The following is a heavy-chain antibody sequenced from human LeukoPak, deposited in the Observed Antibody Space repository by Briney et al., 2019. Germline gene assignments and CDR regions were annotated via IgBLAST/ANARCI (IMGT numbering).Heavy chain of an antibody. V-gene: IGHV3-30*02. J-gene: IGHJ4*02. CDR2: IRYDGSNK. CDR3: GRGSHQIPYSYVSGGYYYFAT. D-gene: IGHD3-22*01. Sequence: PGGSLRLSCAASGFTFSSYGMHWVRQAPGKGLEWVAFIRYDGSNKYYADSVKGRFTISRDNSKNTLYLQMNSLRAEDTAVYYCGRGSHQIPYSYVSGGYYYFATWAREPWSPSPQ. CDR1: GFTFSSYG.